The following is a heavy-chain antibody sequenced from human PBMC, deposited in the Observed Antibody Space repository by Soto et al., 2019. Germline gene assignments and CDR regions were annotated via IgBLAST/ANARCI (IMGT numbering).Heavy chain of an antibody. J-gene: IGHJ5*02. D-gene: IGHD2-15*01. CDR1: GFSLSTSGVG. V-gene: IGHV2-5*02. CDR2: FYWDDDK. Sequence: SGPTLVNPTQTLTLTRTFSGFSLSTSGVGVGWIRQPPGKALEWLALFYWDDDKRYSPSLKSRLTITKDTSKNQVVLTMTNMDPVDTATYYCAHFLLGYCSGGSCYSGAPLNWFDPWGQGTLVTVSS. CDR3: AHFLLGYCSGGSCYSGAPLNWFDP.